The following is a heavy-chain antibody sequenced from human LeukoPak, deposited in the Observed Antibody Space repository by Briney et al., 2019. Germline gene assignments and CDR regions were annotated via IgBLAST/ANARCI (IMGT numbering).Heavy chain of an antibody. CDR3: ARDGVAAGIYFDY. V-gene: IGHV3-7*01. J-gene: IGHJ4*02. CDR2: INQDGGET. Sequence: PGGSLRLSCGASGFIFSSHWISWVRQAPGKGLEWVANINQDGGETYYVGAVKGRFTISRDNAQNSLYLQMNSLRAEDTAVYYCARDGVAAGIYFDYWGQGALVTVSS. CDR1: GFIFSSHW. D-gene: IGHD6-13*01.